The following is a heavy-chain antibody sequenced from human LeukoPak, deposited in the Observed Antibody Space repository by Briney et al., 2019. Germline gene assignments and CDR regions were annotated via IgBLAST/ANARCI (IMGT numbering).Heavy chain of an antibody. Sequence: GGSLRLSCAASGFTFSSYAMTWVRQAPGKGLEWVSVISATGGTTYYADSVKGRFTISRDNSKNTLYLQMNSLRAEDTAVYYCTRDSYPHPAHNFDYWGQGTLVTVSS. D-gene: IGHD5-18*01. CDR2: ISATGGTT. V-gene: IGHV3-23*01. CDR3: TRDSYPHPAHNFDY. J-gene: IGHJ4*02. CDR1: GFTFSSYA.